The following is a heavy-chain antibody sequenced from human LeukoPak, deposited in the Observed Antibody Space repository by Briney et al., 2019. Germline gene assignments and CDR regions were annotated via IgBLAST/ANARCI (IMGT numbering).Heavy chain of an antibody. CDR1: GYTFTGYY. CDR3: ASARYYYDSSGYYYSGLDAFDI. V-gene: IGHV1-2*02. CDR2: INPNSGGA. Sequence: ASVKVSCKASGYTFTGYYMHWVRQAPGQGLEWMGWINPNSGGANYAQKFQGRVTMTRDTSISTAYMELSRLRSDDTAVYYCASARYYYDSSGYYYSGLDAFDIWGQGTMVTVSS. D-gene: IGHD3-22*01. J-gene: IGHJ3*02.